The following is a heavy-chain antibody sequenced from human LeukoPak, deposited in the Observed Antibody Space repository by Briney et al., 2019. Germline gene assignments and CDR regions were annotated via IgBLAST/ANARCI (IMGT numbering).Heavy chain of an antibody. CDR3: ARVRLANNWFDP. J-gene: IGHJ5*02. CDR1: GFTFSSYA. V-gene: IGHV3-30*04. D-gene: IGHD5-12*01. CDR2: ISYDGSNK. Sequence: PGRSLRLSCAASGFTFSSYAMHWVRQAPGKGLEWVAVISYDGSNKYYADSVKGRFTISRDNAKNTLYLQMNSLRAEDTAVYYCARVRLANNWFDPWGQGTLVTVSS.